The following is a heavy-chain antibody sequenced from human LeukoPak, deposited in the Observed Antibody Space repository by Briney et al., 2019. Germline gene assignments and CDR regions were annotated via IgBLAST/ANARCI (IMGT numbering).Heavy chain of an antibody. V-gene: IGHV3-23*01. J-gene: IGHJ4*02. CDR3: AKDRERDPSVYYLV. Sequence: GGSLRLSCAASGFPFSGYAMSWVRQAPGKGLEWVSAISGSGGSTYYADSVKGRFTISRDNSKNTLYLQMNSLRAEDTAVYYCAKDRERDPSVYYLVGGQGTLITVSS. D-gene: IGHD3-22*01. CDR2: ISGSGGST. CDR1: GFPFSGYA.